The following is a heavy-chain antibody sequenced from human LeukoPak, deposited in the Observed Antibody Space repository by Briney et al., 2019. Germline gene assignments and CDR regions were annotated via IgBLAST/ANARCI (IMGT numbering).Heavy chain of an antibody. V-gene: IGHV4-34*01. CDR1: GGSFSGYY. Sequence: SETLSLTCAVYGGSFSGYYWSWTRQPPGKGLEWIGEINHSGSTNYNPSLKSRVTISVDTSKNQFSLKLSSVTAADTAVYYCASLTAREHGYFDYWGQGTLVTVSS. CDR3: ASLTAREHGYFDY. J-gene: IGHJ4*02. CDR2: INHSGST.